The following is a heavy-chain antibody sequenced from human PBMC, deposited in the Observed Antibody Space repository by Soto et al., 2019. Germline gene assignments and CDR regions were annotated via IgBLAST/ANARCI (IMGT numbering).Heavy chain of an antibody. CDR1: GYTLTSYG. D-gene: IGHD3-22*01. Sequence: ASVKVSCKASGYTLTSYGISWVRQAPGQGLEWMGWISAYNGNTNYAQKLQGRVTMTTDTSTSTAYMELRSLRSDDTAVYYCARDTKVVVITKDYYYYGMDVWGQGTTVTVSS. V-gene: IGHV1-18*01. CDR2: ISAYNGNT. CDR3: ARDTKVVVITKDYYYYGMDV. J-gene: IGHJ6*02.